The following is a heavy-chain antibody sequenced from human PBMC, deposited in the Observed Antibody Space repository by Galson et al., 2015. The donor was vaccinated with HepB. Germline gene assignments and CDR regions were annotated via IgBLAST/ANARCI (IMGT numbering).Heavy chain of an antibody. CDR1: GDSVSTTDAC. J-gene: IGHJ6*02. V-gene: IGHV6-1*01. Sequence: CAISGDSVSTTDACWNWIRQSPSRGLEWLGRTNYRSKRSKWYDDYALSVKGRININPDTAKDQFSLQLKSVTPEDTAVYYCARGFIDHGMDVWGQGTTVTVSS. CDR3: ARGFIDHGMDV. D-gene: IGHD1-26*01. CDR2: TNYRSKRSKWYD.